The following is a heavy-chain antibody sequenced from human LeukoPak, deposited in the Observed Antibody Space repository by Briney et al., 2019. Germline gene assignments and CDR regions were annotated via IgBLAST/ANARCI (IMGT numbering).Heavy chain of an antibody. CDR2: IYYSGST. CDR1: GGSISSSSYY. Sequence: SETLSLTCTVSGGSISSSSYYWGWIRQPPGKGLEWIGSIYYSGSTYYNPSLKSRVTISVDTSKNQFSLKLSSVTAADTAVYYCAAAEYCSSTSCYLGWFDPWGQGTLVTVSS. D-gene: IGHD2-2*01. CDR3: AAAEYCSSTSCYLGWFDP. V-gene: IGHV4-39*07. J-gene: IGHJ5*02.